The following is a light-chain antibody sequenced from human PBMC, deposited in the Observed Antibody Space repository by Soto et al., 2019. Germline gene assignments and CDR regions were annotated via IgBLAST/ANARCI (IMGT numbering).Light chain of an antibody. CDR1: SSDVGGYNY. V-gene: IGLV2-14*01. Sequence: QSALTQPASVSGSPGQSTTISCTGTSSDVGGYNYVSWYQQHPGKAPKLMIYEVSNRPSGVSNRFSGSKSGNTASLTISGLQAEDEADYCCSSYTSSSTQVFGTGTKVTVL. J-gene: IGLJ1*01. CDR2: EVS. CDR3: SSYTSSSTQV.